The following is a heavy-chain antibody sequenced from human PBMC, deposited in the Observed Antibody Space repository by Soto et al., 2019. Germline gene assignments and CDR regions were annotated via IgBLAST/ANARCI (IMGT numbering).Heavy chain of an antibody. CDR1: GDSISRYY. J-gene: IGHJ4*02. Sequence: NPSETLSLTCTVSGDSISRYYWSWIRQSPGKGLEWIGYIYYTGTTKYNPSLRSRVTISVDTSKNQFSLNLNSVTAADTAVYYCARSPMVRGVIDDSWGQGTLVTVSS. CDR2: IYYTGTT. D-gene: IGHD3-10*01. CDR3: ARSPMVRGVIDDS. V-gene: IGHV4-59*01.